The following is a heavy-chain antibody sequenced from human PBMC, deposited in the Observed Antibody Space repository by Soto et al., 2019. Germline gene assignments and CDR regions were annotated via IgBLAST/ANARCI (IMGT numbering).Heavy chain of an antibody. Sequence: EVQLEESGGGLVHPGGALRLSCAASGFTFSRESMTCLRQAPGKGLEWVSFLSRTSLTIYYVDSVKGRFPVSSDNSEHTLYLQLNSLRDEDPAGYYCARGTYYYGDNCYYYYALWGQGTLVTVSS. J-gene: IGHJ4*02. D-gene: IGHD3-22*01. CDR1: GFTFSRES. CDR2: LSRTSLTI. CDR3: ARGTYYYGDNCYYYYAL. V-gene: IGHV3-48*02.